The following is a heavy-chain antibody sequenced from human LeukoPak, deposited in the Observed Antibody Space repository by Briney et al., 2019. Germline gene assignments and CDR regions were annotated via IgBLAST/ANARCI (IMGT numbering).Heavy chain of an antibody. CDR2: ISYDGSNK. J-gene: IGHJ4*02. CDR1: GFTFSSYA. D-gene: IGHD3-22*01. V-gene: IGHV3-30-3*01. CDR3: ARDFLYYDSSGYLDY. Sequence: GGSLRLSCAASGFTFSSYAMHWVRQAPGKGLEWVAVISYDGSNKYYADSVKGRFTISRDNSKNTLYLQMNSLRAEDTAVYYCARDFLYYDSSGYLDYWGQGTLVTVSS.